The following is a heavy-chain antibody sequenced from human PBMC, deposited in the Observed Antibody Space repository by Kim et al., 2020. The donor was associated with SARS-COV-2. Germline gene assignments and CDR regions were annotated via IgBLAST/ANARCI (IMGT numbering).Heavy chain of an antibody. CDR3: ARCQNWNEWENWFGS. CDR2: INPKTGVT. D-gene: IGHD1-1*01. V-gene: IGHV1-2*02. J-gene: IGHJ5*01. Sequence: ASVKVSCKASGYTFIDYYIHWVRQAPGQGLEWMGWINPKTGVTNSAQKFQDRVTMSRDTYINTAYMEMSGLKSDDTAVYYCARCQNWNEWENWFGSWGRG. CDR1: GYTFIDYY.